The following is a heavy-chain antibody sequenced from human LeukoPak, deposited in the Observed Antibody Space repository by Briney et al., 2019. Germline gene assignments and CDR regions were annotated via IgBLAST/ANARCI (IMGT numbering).Heavy chain of an antibody. CDR1: GFTFSSYG. J-gene: IGHJ6*03. CDR3: AKAGPYSSSWVENYYYYYYMDV. Sequence: GGSLRLSCAASGFTFSSYGMHWVRQAPGKGLEWVAFIRYDGSNKYYADSVKGRFTISRDNSKNTLYLQMNSLRAEDTAVYYCAKAGPYSSSWVENYYYYYYMDVWGKGTTVTVSS. D-gene: IGHD6-13*01. V-gene: IGHV3-30*02. CDR2: IRYDGSNK.